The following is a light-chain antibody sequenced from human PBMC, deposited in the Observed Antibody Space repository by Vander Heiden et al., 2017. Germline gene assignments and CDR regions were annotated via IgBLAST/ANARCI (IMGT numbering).Light chain of an antibody. CDR1: KLGDKY. V-gene: IGLV3-1*01. CDR3: QAWDSFVV. J-gene: IGLJ2*01. Sequence: LTWPPAVSVSPGQTASITCSGDKLGDKYAYWYQQKPGQSPVLVIYQDSKRPSGIPERFSGSNSGNTATLTISGTHTMDEADYYCQAWDSFVVFGGGTKLTVL. CDR2: QDS.